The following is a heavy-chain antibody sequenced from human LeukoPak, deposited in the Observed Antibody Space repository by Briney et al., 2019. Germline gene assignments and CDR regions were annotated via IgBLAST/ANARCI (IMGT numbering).Heavy chain of an antibody. Sequence: SETLSLTRTVSGVSLSSYYWSWIGQPPGQGPEWIGYIYYSGSTYYNPSLNSRVTISVDTSKHQFSLKLRSVTAADTAVYYCARVITNYFDYWGQGTLVTVSS. J-gene: IGHJ4*02. CDR2: IYYSGST. D-gene: IGHD5-24*01. CDR3: ARVITNYFDY. V-gene: IGHV4-59*08. CDR1: GVSLSSYY.